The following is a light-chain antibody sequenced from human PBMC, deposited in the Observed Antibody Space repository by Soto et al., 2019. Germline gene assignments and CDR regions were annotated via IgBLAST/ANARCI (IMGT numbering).Light chain of an antibody. CDR3: QQSYSTPLT. V-gene: IGKV1-39*01. CDR1: QNINTY. CDR2: AAS. Sequence: DIQMTQSPSSLSASVGDRVTITCRASQNINTYLNWYQRKPGKAPKLLLSAASTLQSGVPSRFSGSGYGTDFTLTISSLQPDDFATYYCQQSYSTPLTFGGGTKVEIK. J-gene: IGKJ4*01.